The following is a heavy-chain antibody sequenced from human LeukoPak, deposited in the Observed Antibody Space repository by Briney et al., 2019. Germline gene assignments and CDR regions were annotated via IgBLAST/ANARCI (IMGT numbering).Heavy chain of an antibody. J-gene: IGHJ4*02. Sequence: SETPSLTCTVSGGSISSSSYYWGWLRQPPGKGLEGLGSIYYSGSTYYNPSLKSRVTISVDTSKNQFSLKLSSVTAADTAVYYCARHAYSSGWYLDYWGQGTLVTVSS. V-gene: IGHV4-39*01. D-gene: IGHD6-19*01. CDR2: IYYSGST. CDR3: ARHAYSSGWYLDY. CDR1: GGSISSSSYY.